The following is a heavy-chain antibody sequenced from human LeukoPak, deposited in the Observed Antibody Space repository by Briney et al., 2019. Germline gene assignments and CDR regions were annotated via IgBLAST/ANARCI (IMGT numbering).Heavy chain of an antibody. J-gene: IGHJ4*02. CDR2: ISSSGGST. Sequence: PGGSLRLSCAASGFTFSSYAMSWVRQAPGKGLERVSAISSSGGSTYYADSVKGRFTISRDNSKNTLYLQMNSLRAEDTAVYYCAKDYCSGGSCYSGVPDYWGQGTLVTVSS. V-gene: IGHV3-23*01. CDR3: AKDYCSGGSCYSGVPDY. D-gene: IGHD2-15*01. CDR1: GFTFSSYA.